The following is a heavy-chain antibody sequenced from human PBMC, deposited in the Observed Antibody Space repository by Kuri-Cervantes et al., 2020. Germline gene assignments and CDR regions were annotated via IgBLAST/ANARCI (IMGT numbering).Heavy chain of an antibody. J-gene: IGHJ4*02. CDR2: IYYNGNT. CDR1: GGSISSSNFY. CDR3: AREGYSSSWYSALHFDY. Sequence: SEILSLTCTVSGGSISSSNFYWGWIRQPPGKGLEWIGTIYYNGNTQYNPPLKSRVTMSVDTSKNQFSLRLTSVTAADTAVYYCAREGYSSSWYSALHFDYWGQGTLVTVSS. D-gene: IGHD6-13*01. V-gene: IGHV4-39*07.